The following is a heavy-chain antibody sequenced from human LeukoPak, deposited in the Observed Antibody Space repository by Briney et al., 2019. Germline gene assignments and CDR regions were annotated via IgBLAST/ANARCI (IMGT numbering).Heavy chain of an antibody. D-gene: IGHD2-2*01. Sequence: GASVKVSCKASGGTFSSYAISWVRQVPGRGIEWMGGIIPIFGTANYAQKFQGRVTITADESTSTAYMELSSLRSEDTAVYYCARVDQNWFDPWGQGTLVTVSS. CDR3: ARVDQNWFDP. CDR2: IIPIFGTA. CDR1: GGTFSSYA. V-gene: IGHV1-69*13. J-gene: IGHJ5*02.